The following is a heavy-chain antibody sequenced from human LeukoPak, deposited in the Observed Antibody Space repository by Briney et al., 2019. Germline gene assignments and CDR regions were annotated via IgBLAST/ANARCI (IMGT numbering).Heavy chain of an antibody. D-gene: IGHD2-2*01. CDR3: AKEPREYCSSTSCPNWFDS. CDR1: GFTFNNYA. Sequence: GGSLRLSCAASGFTFNNYAMSWVRQAPGKGLEWVSAISASSGTTYYADSVKGRFTISRDNSENTLFLQMNSLRAEDTAVYYCAKEPREYCSSTSCPNWFDSWGQGTLVTVSS. J-gene: IGHJ5*01. CDR2: ISASSGTT. V-gene: IGHV3-23*01.